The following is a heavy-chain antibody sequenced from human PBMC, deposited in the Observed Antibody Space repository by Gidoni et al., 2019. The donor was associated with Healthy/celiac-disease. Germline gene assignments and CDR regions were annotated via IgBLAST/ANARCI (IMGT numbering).Heavy chain of an antibody. CDR3: ARGSYYYGSGVIKILGTPFDY. Sequence: EVQLVESGGGLVQPGGSLRLSCAASGFTFSSYSMNWVRQAPGKGLEWVSYISSSSSTIYYADSVKGRFTISRDNAKNSLYLQMNSLRAEDTAVYYCARGSYYYGSGVIKILGTPFDYWGQGTLVTVSS. J-gene: IGHJ4*02. D-gene: IGHD3-10*01. V-gene: IGHV3-48*04. CDR1: GFTFSSYS. CDR2: ISSSSSTI.